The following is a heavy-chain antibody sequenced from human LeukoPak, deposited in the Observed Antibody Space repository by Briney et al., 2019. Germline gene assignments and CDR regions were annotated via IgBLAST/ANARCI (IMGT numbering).Heavy chain of an antibody. CDR3: AKASYPHSGAWYNLLS. V-gene: IGHV1-46*01. Sequence: ASVKVSCKASGYTFTSYYMHWVRQAPGQGLEWMGIINPSGGSTSYAQKFQGRVTMTRDMSTSTVYMELSSLRSEDTAVYYCAKASYPHSGAWYNLLSWGRGTLVTVSS. CDR2: INPSGGST. D-gene: IGHD6-13*01. J-gene: IGHJ5*02. CDR1: GYTFTSYY.